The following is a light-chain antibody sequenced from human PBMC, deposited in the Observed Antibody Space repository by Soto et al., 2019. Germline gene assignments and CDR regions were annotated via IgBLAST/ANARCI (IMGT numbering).Light chain of an antibody. CDR1: QDIRNF. CDR2: AAS. CDR3: QKYSSVPV. J-gene: IGKJ3*01. V-gene: IGKV1-27*01. Sequence: DIQMTQSPTSLSASVGDRVTITCRASQDIRNFVAWYQQKPGKAPKLLIYAASTLQSGVPSRFSGSGSGTDVTPTINSQQPEDVATNSVQKYSSVPVFGPGTKVEIK.